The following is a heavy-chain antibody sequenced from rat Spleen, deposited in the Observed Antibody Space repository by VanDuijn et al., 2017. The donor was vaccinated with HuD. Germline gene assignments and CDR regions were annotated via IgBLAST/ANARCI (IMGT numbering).Heavy chain of an antibody. CDR1: GFTFSSFP. J-gene: IGHJ3*01. Sequence: EVQLVESGGGLVQPGRSLKLSCAASGFTFSSFPMAWVRQAPKKGLEWVAYISYDGETTYFRNSVTGRFTISRDNSKSTLYLQMDSLRSEDTATYYCARQDTSGYSNWFAYWGQGTLVTVSS. CDR3: ARQDTSGYSNWFAY. D-gene: IGHD4-3*01. V-gene: IGHV5-7*01. CDR2: ISYDGETT.